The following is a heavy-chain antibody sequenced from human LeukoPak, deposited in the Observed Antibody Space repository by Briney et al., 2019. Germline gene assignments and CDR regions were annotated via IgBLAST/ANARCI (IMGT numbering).Heavy chain of an antibody. CDR2: ISGSGGST. CDR1: GFXFSRYA. Sequence: PGGSLRLSCAASGFXFSRYAISWVRQAPGKGLEWVSTISGSGGSTYYADSVKGRFTISRDNSKHTLYLQMNSLRAEDTAVYYCAKDQSYAFDIWGQGTMVTVSS. V-gene: IGHV3-23*01. J-gene: IGHJ3*02. CDR3: AKDQSYAFDI.